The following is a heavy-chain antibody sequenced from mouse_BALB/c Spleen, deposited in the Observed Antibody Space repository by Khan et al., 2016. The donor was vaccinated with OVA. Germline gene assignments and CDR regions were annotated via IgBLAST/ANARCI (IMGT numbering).Heavy chain of an antibody. J-gene: IGHJ2*01. Sequence: VPLQQSGAELVKSAPTVKLSCTASGLTITDTYMHWLKQWPEQGLEWIGRIDPPNGNTKYDPKFQGKATITADTSSNPAYLQLSCLTTADTAVLCSARMARKGGKGTTLTVTS. CDR1: GLTITDTY. V-gene: IGHV14-3*02. CDR2: IDPPNGNT. CDR3: ARMARK.